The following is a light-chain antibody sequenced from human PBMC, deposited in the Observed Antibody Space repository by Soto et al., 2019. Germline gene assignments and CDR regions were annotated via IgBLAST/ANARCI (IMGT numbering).Light chain of an antibody. CDR2: GAS. V-gene: IGKV3-15*01. CDR3: QQYNSWPRYT. Sequence: EIAMTQSPATLSVSPGERVTLSCRASQSVSTNLAWYQQKPGQAPRLLIYGASTRATGIPARFSGSGSGTEFTLTISSLQSEDFAIYYCQQYNSWPRYTFGQGTKLEIK. J-gene: IGKJ2*01. CDR1: QSVSTN.